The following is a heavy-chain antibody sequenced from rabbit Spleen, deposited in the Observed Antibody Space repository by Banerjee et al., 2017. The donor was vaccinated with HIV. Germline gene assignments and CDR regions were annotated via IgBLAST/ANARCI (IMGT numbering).Heavy chain of an antibody. D-gene: IGHD6-1*01. J-gene: IGHJ4*01. Sequence: EQLEESGGGLVKPEGSLTLTCKASGVSFSDKDVMCWVRQAPGKGLEWIACINTVTGKSVYASWAKGRFTISKTSSTTVTLQMTSLTAADTATYFCARASNNYGEFDLWGPGTLVTVS. CDR3: ARASNNYGEFDL. CDR2: INTVTGKS. CDR1: GVSFSDKDV. V-gene: IGHV1S45*01.